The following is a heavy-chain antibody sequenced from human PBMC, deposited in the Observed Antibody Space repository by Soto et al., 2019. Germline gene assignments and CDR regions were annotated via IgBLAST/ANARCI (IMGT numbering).Heavy chain of an antibody. J-gene: IGHJ4*02. V-gene: IGHV3-23*01. D-gene: IGHD3-3*01. CDR1: GFTFSRFA. CDR2: ISVSGQTT. CDR3: AKDQRKPAIFGVVILY. Sequence: GGSLRLSCAGSGFTFSRFAMSWVRQVPGKGLEWVSAISVSGQTTYYADSVKGRFTVSRDNSNNTLYLQMNSLRAEDTAVYYCAKDQRKPAIFGVVILYWGQGTLVSVSS.